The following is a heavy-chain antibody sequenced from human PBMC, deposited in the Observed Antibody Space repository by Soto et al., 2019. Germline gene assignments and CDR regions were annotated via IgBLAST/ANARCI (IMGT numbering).Heavy chain of an antibody. CDR1: GFTFSNYA. V-gene: IGHV3-23*01. CDR3: AKDAVGFGRLHFDY. Sequence: EVQLLESGGGLVQPGGSLRLSCAASGFTFSNYAMNWVLQASGKGLEWVAGISGGVDSTYYAESVKGRFTISRDNSKNTMYLQMYSLRGDDPAVYYWAKDAVGFGRLHFDYWGQGTLVTVSS. CDR2: ISGGVDST. D-gene: IGHD3-16*01. J-gene: IGHJ4*02.